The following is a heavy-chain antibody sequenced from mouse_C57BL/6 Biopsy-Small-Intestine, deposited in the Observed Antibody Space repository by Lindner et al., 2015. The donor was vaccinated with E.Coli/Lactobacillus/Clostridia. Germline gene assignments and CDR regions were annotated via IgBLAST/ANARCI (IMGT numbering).Heavy chain of an antibody. V-gene: IGHV1-7*01. CDR2: INPSSGLT. CDR3: ARSDLLLRTWYFDV. Sequence: VQLQESGTELAKPGASVKLSCKASGYTFTTFWMHWVKQRPGQGLEWIGYINPSSGLTTYNQKFKDKATLTADKSSSTSYMHLSSLTYEDSAVYYCARSDLLLRTWYFDVWGTGTTVTISS. J-gene: IGHJ1*03. D-gene: IGHD1-1*01. CDR1: GYTFTTFW.